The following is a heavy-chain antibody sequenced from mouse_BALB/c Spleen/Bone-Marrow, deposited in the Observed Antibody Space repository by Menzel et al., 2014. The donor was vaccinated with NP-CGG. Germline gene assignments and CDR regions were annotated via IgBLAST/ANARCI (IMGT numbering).Heavy chain of an antibody. Sequence: DVKLVESGGGLVKPGGSLKLSCAASGFTFSSHTMSWVRQTPEKRLEWVATISSGGSYTYYPDSVKGRFTISRDNAKNTLYLQMSSLKSEDTAMYYCTRDAMDYWGQGTSVTVSS. V-gene: IGHV5-6-4*01. J-gene: IGHJ4*01. CDR1: GFTFSSHT. CDR2: ISSGGSYT. CDR3: TRDAMDY.